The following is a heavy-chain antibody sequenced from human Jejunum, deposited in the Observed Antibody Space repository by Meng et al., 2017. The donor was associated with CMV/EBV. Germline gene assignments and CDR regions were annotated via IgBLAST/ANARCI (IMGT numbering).Heavy chain of an antibody. CDR2: IYYTGAA. Sequence: ASISSRDHYWTWIRQHPGGGLEWLGHIYYTGAAYYSPSLESRLTISVDTSRNQFSLKLTSVTPADTAVYYCARFGIVGSTNHFDYWGQGNLVTVSS. V-gene: IGHV4-31*02. J-gene: IGHJ4*02. CDR3: ARFGIVGSTNHFDY. D-gene: IGHD1-26*01. CDR1: ASISSRDHY.